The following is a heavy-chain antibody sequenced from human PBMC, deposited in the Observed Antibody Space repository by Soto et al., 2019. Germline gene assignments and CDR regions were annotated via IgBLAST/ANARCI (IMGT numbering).Heavy chain of an antibody. CDR1: GYTFSTYA. J-gene: IGHJ4*02. Sequence: QVQLVQSGGEVKKPGASVKVSCKASGYTFSTYAISWVRQAPGQGLEWMGWINAYNGNTKYEQKLQGRVTMTTDTSTRTAYMELRSLRSDDTAVYYCARESPPADYWGQGTLVTVSS. V-gene: IGHV1-18*01. CDR2: INAYNGNT. CDR3: ARESPPADY.